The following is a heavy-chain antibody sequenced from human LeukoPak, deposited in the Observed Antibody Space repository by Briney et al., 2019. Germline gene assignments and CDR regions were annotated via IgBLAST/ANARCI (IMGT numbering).Heavy chain of an antibody. Sequence: PSETLSLTCTVSGGSISSSSYYWGWIRQPPGKGLEWIGSIYYSGSTYYNPSLKSRVTISVDTSKNQFSLKLGSGTAADTAVYYWARRSEVAGTGWFDPWGQGTLVTVSS. J-gene: IGHJ5*02. V-gene: IGHV4-39*01. CDR1: GGSISSSSYY. CDR3: ARRSEVAGTGWFDP. D-gene: IGHD6-19*01. CDR2: IYYSGST.